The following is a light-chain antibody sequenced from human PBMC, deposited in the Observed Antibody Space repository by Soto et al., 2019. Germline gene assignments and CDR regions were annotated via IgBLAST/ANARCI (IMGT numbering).Light chain of an antibody. CDR2: KAS. CDR1: QSISYW. J-gene: IGKJ4*01. Sequence: DIQMTQSPSTLSASVGDRVTITCRASQSISYWSAWYQQKPGKAPKLLIFKASNLESGVPSRFSGSGSGTEFTLTISSLQPDDLATYDCQEYNSYPLTFGGGTKVEIK. CDR3: QEYNSYPLT. V-gene: IGKV1-5*03.